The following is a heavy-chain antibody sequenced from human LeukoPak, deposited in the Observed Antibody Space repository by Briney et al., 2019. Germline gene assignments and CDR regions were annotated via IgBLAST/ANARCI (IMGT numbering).Heavy chain of an antibody. CDR2: IYYSGST. D-gene: IGHD3-22*01. CDR3: ARSTPLYDSSGYYPDY. CDR1: GGSLSSYY. Sequence: SETLSLTCTVSGGSLSSYYWNWIRQPPGKGLEWIGYIYYSGSTNYNPSLKSRVTISVDTSKNQFSLKLSSVTAADTAVYYCARSTPLYDSSGYYPDYWGQGTLVTVSS. V-gene: IGHV4-59*01. J-gene: IGHJ4*02.